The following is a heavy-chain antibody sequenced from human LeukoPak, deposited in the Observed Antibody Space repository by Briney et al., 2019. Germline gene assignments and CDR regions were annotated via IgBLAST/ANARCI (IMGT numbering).Heavy chain of an antibody. J-gene: IGHJ4*02. CDR3: ARGGIQVSGIDEFDY. V-gene: IGHV3-13*01. CDR2: IGIRGDT. Sequence: QPGGSLRLSCVASGFTFIDYDMHWVRQVIGKGLEWVSAIGIRGDTHYSGSVKGRFTISRENAESSLYLQMNSLRAEDTAVYYCARGGIQVSGIDEFDYWGQGTLVTVSS. CDR1: GFTFIDYD. D-gene: IGHD6-19*01.